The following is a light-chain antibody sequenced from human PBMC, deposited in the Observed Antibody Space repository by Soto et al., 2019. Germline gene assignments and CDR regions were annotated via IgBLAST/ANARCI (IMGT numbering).Light chain of an antibody. CDR3: QQYNNWPLT. J-gene: IGKJ4*01. Sequence: EIVMTQSPATLSVSPGERATLSCRASQSVYSNLAWYQQKPGQAPRLLIYGASTRATGIPVRFSGSGSGTEFTLTISSLQSEDFAVYYCQQYNNWPLTFGGGTKAEI. CDR2: GAS. CDR1: QSVYSN. V-gene: IGKV3-15*01.